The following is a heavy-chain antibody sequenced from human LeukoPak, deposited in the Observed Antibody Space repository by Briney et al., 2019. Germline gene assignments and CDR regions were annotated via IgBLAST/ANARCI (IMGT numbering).Heavy chain of an antibody. Sequence: SVLVSCKASGGTFSSYAISWVRQAPGQGLEWMGGIIPIFGTANYAQKFQGRVTITADKSTSTAYMELRSLRCEDTAVYYCARDHRTPYYYDSSRVILDYWGQGT. D-gene: IGHD3-22*01. J-gene: IGHJ4*02. CDR1: GGTFSSYA. V-gene: IGHV1-69*06. CDR3: ARDHRTPYYYDSSRVILDY. CDR2: IIPIFGTA.